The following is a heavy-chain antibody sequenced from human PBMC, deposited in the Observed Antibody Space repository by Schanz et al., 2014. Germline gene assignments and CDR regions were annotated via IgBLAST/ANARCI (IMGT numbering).Heavy chain of an antibody. CDR1: GYTFISYG. V-gene: IGHV1-18*01. D-gene: IGHD6-13*01. CDR2: ISAYNGHT. J-gene: IGHJ3*01. CDR3: ARNVIATGRAFDL. Sequence: QVHLVQSGAEVKKPGASVKVSCKASGYTFISYGIKWVRQAPGQGLEWMGWISAYNGHTDYAQKLQDRVTMTTDTSTSTAYMELRSLRSDDTAVYYCARNVIATGRAFDLWGAGTMVTVS.